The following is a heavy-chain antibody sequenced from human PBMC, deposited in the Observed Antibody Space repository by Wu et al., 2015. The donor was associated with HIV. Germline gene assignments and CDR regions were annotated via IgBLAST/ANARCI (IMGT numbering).Heavy chain of an antibody. Sequence: QVQLVQSGAEVKKPGSSVKVSCKASGGTFSSYAISWVRQAPGQGLEWVGWIDPKSGGTNYAQRFQGRVTMTTETSINTVYMELSRLRYDDAAMYYCARVDFFASGSYYLVYWGQGTLVPVSS. J-gene: IGHJ4*02. V-gene: IGHV1-2*02. D-gene: IGHD3-10*01. CDR2: IDPKSGGT. CDR1: GGTFSSYA. CDR3: ARVDFFASGSYYLVY.